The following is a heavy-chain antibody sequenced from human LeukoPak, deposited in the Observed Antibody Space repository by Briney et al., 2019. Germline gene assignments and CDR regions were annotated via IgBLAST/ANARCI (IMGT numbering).Heavy chain of an antibody. Sequence: PGGSLRLSCAASGFTLSSYSRNWCRQAPGKGLEWVSSIRSSSSYIYNAASVKGRFTISRDNAKNSLYLQMNTLRAEETPVYYCASAPGTTGTTGAYWGQGTLVTVSS. V-gene: IGHV3-21*01. CDR1: GFTLSSYS. CDR2: IRSSSSYI. CDR3: ASAPGTTGTTGAY. D-gene: IGHD1-1*01. J-gene: IGHJ4*02.